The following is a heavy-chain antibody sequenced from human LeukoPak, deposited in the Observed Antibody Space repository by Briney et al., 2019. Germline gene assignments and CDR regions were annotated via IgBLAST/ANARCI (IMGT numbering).Heavy chain of an antibody. V-gene: IGHV3-23*01. CDR3: AKDSKIVGATFRSYHYMDV. CDR1: GFTFSSYG. J-gene: IGHJ6*03. D-gene: IGHD1-26*01. CDR2: ISGSGGST. Sequence: GGTLRLSCAASGFTFSSYGMSWVRQAPGKGLEWVSAISGSGGSTYYADSVKGRFTISRDNSKNTLYLQMNSLRAEDTAVYYCAKDSKIVGATFRSYHYMDVWGKGTAVTVSS.